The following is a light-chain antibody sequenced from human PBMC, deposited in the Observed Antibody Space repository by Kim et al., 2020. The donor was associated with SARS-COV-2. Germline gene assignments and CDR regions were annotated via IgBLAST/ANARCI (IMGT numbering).Light chain of an antibody. CDR3: QQYASAPRT. CDR2: GAS. CDR1: QSISSN. Sequence: EIVLTQSPGTLSLSPGERATLSWRASQSISSNLFWTQHRPGQAPRLLIYGASTRATGIPDRFSGSGSGTDFTLTINRLEPEDVAVYYCQQYASAPRTFGQGTKVDIK. V-gene: IGKV3-20*01. J-gene: IGKJ1*01.